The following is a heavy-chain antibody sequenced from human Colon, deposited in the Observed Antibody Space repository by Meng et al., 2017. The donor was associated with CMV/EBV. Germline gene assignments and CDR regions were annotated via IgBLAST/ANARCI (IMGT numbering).Heavy chain of an antibody. Sequence: GGSLRLSCAASGFSFSDYEMNWVRQAPGKGLEWVSYISSSGNNIYYADSVRGRFTISRDNAKNSLFLQLNSLRVEDTAVYYCARDYRDISYQLLLYYYYGMDVWGQGTTVTVSS. V-gene: IGHV3-48*03. CDR1: GFSFSDYE. CDR3: ARDYRDISYQLLLYYYYGMDV. J-gene: IGHJ6*02. CDR2: ISSSGNNI. D-gene: IGHD2-2*01.